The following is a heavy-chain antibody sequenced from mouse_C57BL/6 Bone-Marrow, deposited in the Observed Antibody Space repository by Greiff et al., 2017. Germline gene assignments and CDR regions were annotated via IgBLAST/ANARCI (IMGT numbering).Heavy chain of an antibody. D-gene: IGHD4-1*01. CDR1: GYTFTDYY. J-gene: IGHJ2*01. V-gene: IGHV1-75*01. CDR3: ARSLNWDGVRNY. Sequence: VQGVESGPELVKPGASVKISCKASGYTFTDYYINWVKQRPGQGLEWIGWIFPGSGSTYYNEKFKGKATLTVDKSSSTAYMLLSSLTSEDSAVYFCARSLNWDGVRNYWGQGTTLTVSS. CDR2: IFPGSGST.